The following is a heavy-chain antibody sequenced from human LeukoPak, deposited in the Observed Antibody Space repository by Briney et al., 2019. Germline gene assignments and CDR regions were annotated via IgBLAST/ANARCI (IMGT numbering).Heavy chain of an antibody. V-gene: IGHV3-30*18. CDR1: GFTFSSYG. J-gene: IGHJ4*02. D-gene: IGHD6-13*01. Sequence: PGGSLRLSCAASGFTFSSYGMHWVRQAPGKGLEWVAVISYDGSNKYYADSVKGRFTISRDNSKNTLYLQMNSLRAEDTAVYYCAKDFGRKGAAAGNDYWGQGTLVTVSS. CDR2: ISYDGSNK. CDR3: AKDFGRKGAAAGNDY.